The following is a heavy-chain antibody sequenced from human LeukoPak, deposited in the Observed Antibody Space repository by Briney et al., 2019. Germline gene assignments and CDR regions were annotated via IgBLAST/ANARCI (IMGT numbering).Heavy chain of an antibody. CDR1: GFRFNAFA. CDR3: AKGLYGLGILTYDGFDI. V-gene: IGHV3-9*01. D-gene: IGHD3-10*01. Sequence: GGSLRLSCAASGFRFNAFAIHWVREAPGKGLEWVSGVGWDGTSVAYADSEKGRFTISRDNAQNSVYLQMNSLRIEDTALYYCAKGLYGLGILTYDGFDIWGQGTMVTVSS. CDR2: VGWDGTSV. J-gene: IGHJ3*02.